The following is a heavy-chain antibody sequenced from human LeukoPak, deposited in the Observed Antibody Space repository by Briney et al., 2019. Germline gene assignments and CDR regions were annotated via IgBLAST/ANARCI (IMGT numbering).Heavy chain of an antibody. J-gene: IGHJ5*02. Sequence: GGSLRLSCTASKFTFSNYNLNWVRQAPGKGLEWVSYISSGSNTIYYADSVKGRFTISRDNAKSSLYLQMNSLRAEDTAVYYCARAGLMVRGVYNWFDPWGEGTLVTVSS. CDR1: KFTFSNYN. D-gene: IGHD3-10*01. CDR3: ARAGLMVRGVYNWFDP. CDR2: ISSGSNTI. V-gene: IGHV3-48*01.